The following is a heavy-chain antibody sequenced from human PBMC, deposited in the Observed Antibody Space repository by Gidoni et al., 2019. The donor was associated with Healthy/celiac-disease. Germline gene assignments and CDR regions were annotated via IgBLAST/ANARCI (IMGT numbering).Heavy chain of an antibody. CDR3: ARRTTGNYYYGMDV. Sequence: QLQLQESGPGLVKPSETLSLTCTVPGGSISSSSYYWGWIRQPPGKGLEWIGSIYYSGSTYYNPSLKSRVTISVDTSKNQFSLKLSSVTAADTAVYYCARRTTGNYYYGMDVWGQGTTVTVSS. CDR2: IYYSGST. V-gene: IGHV4-39*01. D-gene: IGHD1-7*01. CDR1: GGSISSSSYY. J-gene: IGHJ6*02.